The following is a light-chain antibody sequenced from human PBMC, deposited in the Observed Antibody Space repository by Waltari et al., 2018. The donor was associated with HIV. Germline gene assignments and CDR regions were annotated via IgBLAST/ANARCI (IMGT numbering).Light chain of an antibody. Sequence: QSVLTQPPSVSGAPGQGVTISCSGVWRSYDVYWYQKLPRMATKLLIYGDDKRPSGVPDRVSASKSGTSASLAITGLQPEDEAEYYCQSYGAGLGGFYVFGSGTKVTV. CDR2: GDD. CDR3: QSYGAGLGGFYV. J-gene: IGLJ1*01. CDR1: WRSYD. V-gene: IGLV1-40*01.